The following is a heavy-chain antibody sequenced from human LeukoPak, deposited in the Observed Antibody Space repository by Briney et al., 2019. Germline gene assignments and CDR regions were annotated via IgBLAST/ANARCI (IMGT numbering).Heavy chain of an antibody. CDR2: INWNGGST. J-gene: IGHJ4*02. D-gene: IGHD4-17*01. Sequence: GGSLRLSCAASGFTFDDHGMSWVRQVPGKGLEWVSGINWNGGSTAYADSVKGRFTISRDNAKNSLYLQMNSLRAEDTALYHCARDSGGATVAYFDSWGQGTLVTVSS. CDR1: GFTFDDHG. CDR3: ARDSGGATVAYFDS. V-gene: IGHV3-20*01.